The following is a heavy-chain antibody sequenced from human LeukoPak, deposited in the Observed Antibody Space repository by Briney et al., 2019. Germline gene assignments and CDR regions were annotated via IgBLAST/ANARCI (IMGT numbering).Heavy chain of an antibody. Sequence: PGGSLRLSCAASGFTFSSYSMNWVRQAPGKGLEWISYISSGSSTIYYADSVKGRFTISRDNAKNSLYLQMNSLRAEDTAVYYCARDRVWGNWNYDISYFDYWGQGTLVTVSS. V-gene: IGHV3-48*01. CDR3: ARDRVWGNWNYDISYFDY. J-gene: IGHJ4*02. CDR2: ISSGSSTI. D-gene: IGHD1-7*01. CDR1: GFTFSSYS.